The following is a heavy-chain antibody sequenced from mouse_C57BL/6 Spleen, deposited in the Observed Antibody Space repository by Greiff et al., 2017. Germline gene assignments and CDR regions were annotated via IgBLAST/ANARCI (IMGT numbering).Heavy chain of an antibody. Sequence: EVKLVESGGGLVKPGGSLKLSCAASGFTFSDYGMHWVRQAPEKGLEWVAYISSGSSTIYYADTVKGRFTISRDNAKNTLFLQMTSLRSEDTAMYYCARGTELGRKYFDDWGQGTTLTVSS. D-gene: IGHD4-1*01. CDR1: GFTFSDYG. V-gene: IGHV5-17*01. CDR2: ISSGSSTI. J-gene: IGHJ2*01. CDR3: ARGTELGRKYFDD.